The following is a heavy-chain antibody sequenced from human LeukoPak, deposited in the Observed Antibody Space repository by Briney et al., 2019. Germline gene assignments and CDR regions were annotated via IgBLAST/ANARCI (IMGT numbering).Heavy chain of an antibody. CDR3: AKGGLVHRFDP. CDR1: GFTFSSYA. V-gene: IGHV3-23*01. J-gene: IGHJ5*02. Sequence: GGSLRLSCAASGFTFSSYAMSWVRQAPGKGLEWVSGISGSGDNTYYADSVKGRFTISRDNSKNTLYLQMNSLRADDTVVYYCAKGGLVHRFDPWGQGTLVTVSS. CDR2: ISGSGDNT.